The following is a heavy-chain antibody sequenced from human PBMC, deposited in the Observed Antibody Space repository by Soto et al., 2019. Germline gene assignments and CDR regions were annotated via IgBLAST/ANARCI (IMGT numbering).Heavy chain of an antibody. Sequence: SGPTLVNPTQTLTLTFTFSGLSLITNRLGVGWIRQPPGKALEWLTLIYGDDNKHYSPSLKTRLTITKDTSKNQVVLTLTNMDPADTATYYCTQVYGSGSWGWYFHSWGQGTLVTVSS. D-gene: IGHD1-26*01. J-gene: IGHJ5*01. CDR3: TQVYGSGSWGWYFHS. CDR2: IYGDDNK. V-gene: IGHV2-5*02. CDR1: GLSLITNRLG.